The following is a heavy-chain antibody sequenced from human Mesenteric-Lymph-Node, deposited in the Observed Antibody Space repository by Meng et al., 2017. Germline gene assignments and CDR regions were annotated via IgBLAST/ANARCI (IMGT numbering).Heavy chain of an antibody. J-gene: IGHJ4*02. CDR3: VKGRVNWGSGLFDY. CDR1: GFTFSNAW. D-gene: IGHD7-27*01. CDR2: ISNGGDNT. Sequence: GESLKISCAASGFTFSNAWMSWVRQAPGKGLEWVSAISNGGDNTYYADSVKGRFTISRDNSKNSLYLQMNSLTAEDTAVYYCVKGRVNWGSGLFDYWGQGTLVTVSS. V-gene: IGHV3-23*01.